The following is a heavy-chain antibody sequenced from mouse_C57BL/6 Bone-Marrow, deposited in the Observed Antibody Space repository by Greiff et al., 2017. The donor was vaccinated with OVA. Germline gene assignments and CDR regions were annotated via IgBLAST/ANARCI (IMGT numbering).Heavy chain of an antibody. J-gene: IGHJ1*03. CDR3: ARKRITTVVATDWYFDV. D-gene: IGHD1-1*01. V-gene: IGHV2-9-1*01. CDR1: GFSLTSYA. CDR2: IWTGGGT. Sequence: VQLQQSGPGLVVPSQSLSITCTVSGFSLTSYAISWVRQPPGKGLEWLGVIWTGGGTNYNSALKSRLSISKDNSKSQVFLKMNSLQTDDTARYYCARKRITTVVATDWYFDVWGTGTTVTVSS.